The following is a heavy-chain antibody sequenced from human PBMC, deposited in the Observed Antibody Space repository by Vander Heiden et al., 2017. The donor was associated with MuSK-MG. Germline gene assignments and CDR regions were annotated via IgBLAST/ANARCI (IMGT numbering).Heavy chain of an antibody. Sequence: QVQLVESGGGVVQPGRSLRLSCAASGFTFSSYAMPWVRQAPGKGLEWVAVISYDGSNKYYADSVKSRFTISRDNSKNTLYLQMNSRRAEDTAVYYCASHPGALGDWGQGTLVTVSS. CDR3: ASHPGALGD. J-gene: IGHJ4*02. D-gene: IGHD3-16*01. V-gene: IGHV3-30-3*01. CDR1: GFTFSSYA. CDR2: ISYDGSNK.